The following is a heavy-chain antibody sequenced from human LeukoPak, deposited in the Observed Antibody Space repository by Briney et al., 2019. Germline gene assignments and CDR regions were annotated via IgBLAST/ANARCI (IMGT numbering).Heavy chain of an antibody. J-gene: IGHJ5*02. CDR2: IIPILGIA. CDR3: ARDLFKVRWFDP. CDR1: GGTFSSYA. V-gene: IGHV1-69*04. D-gene: IGHD3-3*01. Sequence: ASVTVSCKASGGTFSSYAISWVRQAPGQGLEWMGRIIPILGIANYAQKFQGRVTITADKSTSTAYMELSSLRSEDTAVYYCARDLFKVRWFDPWGQGTLVTVSS.